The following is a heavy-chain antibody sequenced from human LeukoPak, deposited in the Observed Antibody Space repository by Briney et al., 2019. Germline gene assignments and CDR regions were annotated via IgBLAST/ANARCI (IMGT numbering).Heavy chain of an antibody. Sequence: GGSLRLSCGASGFTVSNHHMSWVRQTLGKGLEWVSVIFSGGNTYYTDSVKGRFTISRDNSKNTLYLQVNRLRAEDTAVYYCARDGGWPGYFDIWGQGTIVTVSS. CDR2: IFSGGNT. CDR1: GFTVSNHH. D-gene: IGHD3-16*01. CDR3: ARDGGWPGYFDI. V-gene: IGHV3-53*01. J-gene: IGHJ3*02.